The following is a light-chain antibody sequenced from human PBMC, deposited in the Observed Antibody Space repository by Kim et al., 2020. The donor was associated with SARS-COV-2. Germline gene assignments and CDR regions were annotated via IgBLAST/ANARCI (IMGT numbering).Light chain of an antibody. Sequence: SPGERATLSCRASQSVSGNLAWYQQKSGQAPRLLIYGASTRATGIPARFSGSGSGTEFTLTISSLQSEDFAVYYCQQYHNWPPITFGQGTRLEIK. J-gene: IGKJ5*01. V-gene: IGKV3-15*01. CDR1: QSVSGN. CDR2: GAS. CDR3: QQYHNWPPIT.